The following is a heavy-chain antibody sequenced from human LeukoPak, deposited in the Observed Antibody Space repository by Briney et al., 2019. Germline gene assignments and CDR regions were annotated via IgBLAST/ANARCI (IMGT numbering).Heavy chain of an antibody. CDR2: INRGGSVK. J-gene: IGHJ4*02. D-gene: IGHD5-12*01. CDR1: GFTFRSYW. CDR3: SRVGYSGWNLEY. V-gene: IGHV3-7*01. Sequence: GGSLRLSCAASGFTFRSYWMSWVRQAPGKGLEWVANINRGGSVKYYVDSVKGRFTISRDDAKKSLYVRMNSLRDEDTAVYYCSRVGYSGWNLEYWGQGTLVTVSS.